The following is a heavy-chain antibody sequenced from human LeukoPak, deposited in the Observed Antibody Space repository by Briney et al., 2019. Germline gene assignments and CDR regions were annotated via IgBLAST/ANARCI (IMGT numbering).Heavy chain of an antibody. Sequence: SETLSLTCTVSGGSISSGSYYWSWIRQPAGTGLEWIGRIYTSGSTNYNPSLKSRVTISLDTSKNQFSLKLSSVTAADTAVYYCARVQYTHLSRRYYDILTGYSDYWGQGTLVTVSS. J-gene: IGHJ4*02. CDR2: IYTSGST. V-gene: IGHV4-61*02. D-gene: IGHD3-9*01. CDR1: GGSISSGSYY. CDR3: ARVQYTHLSRRYYDILTGYSDY.